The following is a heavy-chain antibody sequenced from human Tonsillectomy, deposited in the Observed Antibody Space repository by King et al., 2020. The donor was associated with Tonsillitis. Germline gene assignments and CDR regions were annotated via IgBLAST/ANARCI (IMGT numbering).Heavy chain of an antibody. J-gene: IGHJ3*02. Sequence: VQLQESGPGLVKSSQTLSLTCTVSGGSISGGGYYWSWIRQPPGKGLGWIGYSYYKGSTYYNPSLESRVTISVETSENQFSLNLSSVTAADTAVYYCARTRADAFDIWGQGTMVSVSS. CDR3: ARTRADAFDI. CDR1: GGSISGGGYY. CDR2: SYYKGST. V-gene: IGHV4-31*03.